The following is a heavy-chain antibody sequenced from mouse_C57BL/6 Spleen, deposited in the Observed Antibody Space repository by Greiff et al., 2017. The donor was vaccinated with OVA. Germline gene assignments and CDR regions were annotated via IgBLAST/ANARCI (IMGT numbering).Heavy chain of an antibody. V-gene: IGHV1-69*01. CDR3: ARYYGSSYLLDY. CDR1: GYTFTSYW. CDR2: IDPSDSYT. Sequence: QVQLQQSGAELVMPGASVKLSCKASGYTFTSYWMHWVKQRPGQGLEWIGEIDPSDSYTNYNQKFKGKSTLTVDKSSSTAYMQLSSLTSEDSAVYYCARYYGSSYLLDYWGQGTTLTVSS. J-gene: IGHJ2*01. D-gene: IGHD1-1*01.